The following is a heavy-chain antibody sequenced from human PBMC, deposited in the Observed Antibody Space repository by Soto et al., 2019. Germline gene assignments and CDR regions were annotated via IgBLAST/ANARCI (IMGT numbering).Heavy chain of an antibody. CDR2: INAGNGNT. V-gene: IGHV1-3*01. CDR3: ARDPEAFRITIFETHQYNWFDP. D-gene: IGHD3-3*01. J-gene: IGHJ5*02. Sequence: GASVKVSCKASGYTFTSYAMHWVRQAPGQRLEWMGWINAGNGNTKYSQKFQGRVTITRDTSASTAYMELSSLRSEDTAVYYCARDPEAFRITIFETHQYNWFDPWGQGTLVTVSS. CDR1: GYTFTSYA.